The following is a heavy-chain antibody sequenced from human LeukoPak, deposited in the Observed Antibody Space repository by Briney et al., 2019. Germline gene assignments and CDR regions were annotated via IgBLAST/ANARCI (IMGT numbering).Heavy chain of an antibody. CDR1: GYTFTGYY. CDR3: ARDGEVLLWY. Sequence: ASVKVSCKASGYTFTGYYMHWVRQALGQGLEWMGRINPNSGGTNYAQKFQSRVTITADESTSTAYMELSSLRSEDTAVYYCARDGEVLLWYWGQGTLVTVSS. D-gene: IGHD3-10*01. CDR2: INPNSGGT. V-gene: IGHV1-2*06. J-gene: IGHJ4*02.